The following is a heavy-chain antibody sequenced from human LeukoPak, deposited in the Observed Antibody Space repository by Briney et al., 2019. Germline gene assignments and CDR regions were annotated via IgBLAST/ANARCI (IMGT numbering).Heavy chain of an antibody. CDR2: ISYDGSNK. D-gene: IGHD6-25*01. V-gene: IGHV3-30*18. J-gene: IGHJ5*02. Sequence: PGGSLRLSCAASGFTFSSYGMHWVRQAPGKGLEWVAVISYDGSNKYYADSVKGRFTISRDNSKNTLYLQMNSLRAEDTAVYYCAKDSRSAIDPWGQGTLVTVSS. CDR1: GFTFSSYG. CDR3: AKDSRSAIDP.